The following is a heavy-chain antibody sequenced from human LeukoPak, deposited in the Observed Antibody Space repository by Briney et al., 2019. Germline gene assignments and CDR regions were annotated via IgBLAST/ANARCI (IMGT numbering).Heavy chain of an antibody. J-gene: IGHJ3*02. CDR1: GFTFNSYA. Sequence: GGSLRLSCAASGFTFNSYAMSWVRQAPGKGLEWVSGISDSGAGKYYADSVKGRFTISRDNAKNSLYLQMNSLRAEDTAVYYCARTGPYPEWELLSYAFDIWGQGTMVTVSS. CDR3: ARTGPYPEWELLSYAFDI. D-gene: IGHD1-26*01. CDR2: ISDSGAGK. V-gene: IGHV3-23*01.